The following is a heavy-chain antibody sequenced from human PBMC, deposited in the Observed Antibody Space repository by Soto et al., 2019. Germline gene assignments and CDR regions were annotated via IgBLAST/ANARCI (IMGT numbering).Heavy chain of an antibody. D-gene: IGHD1-1*01. CDR2: IYYSGST. Sequence: SETLSLTCTVSGGSISSGDYYWSWIRQPPGKGLEWIGYIYYSGSTYYNPSLKSRVTISVDTSKNQFSLKLSSVTAADTAVYYCARAHLMERQADYWGQGTLVTVSS. V-gene: IGHV4-30-4*01. J-gene: IGHJ4*02. CDR3: ARAHLMERQADY. CDR1: GGSISSGDYY.